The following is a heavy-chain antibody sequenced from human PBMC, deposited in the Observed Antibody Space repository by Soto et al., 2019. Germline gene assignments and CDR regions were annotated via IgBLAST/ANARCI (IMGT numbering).Heavy chain of an antibody. CDR1: GFTFSSYA. V-gene: IGHV3-30-3*01. CDR2: ISYDGSNK. CDR3: ARDGGSIAAAGYNWFDP. J-gene: IGHJ5*02. Sequence: QVQLVESGGGVVQPGRSLRLSCAASGFTFSSYAMHWVRQAPGKGLEWVAVISYDGSNKYYADPVKGRFTISRDNSKNTLYLQMNSLRAEDTAVYYCARDGGSIAAAGYNWFDPWGQGTLVTVSS. D-gene: IGHD6-13*01.